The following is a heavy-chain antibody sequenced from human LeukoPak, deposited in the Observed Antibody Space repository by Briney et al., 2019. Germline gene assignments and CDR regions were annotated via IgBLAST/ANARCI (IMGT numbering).Heavy chain of an antibody. J-gene: IGHJ6*02. Sequence: GGSLRLSCAASGFTFSDYYMSWIRQAPGKGLEWVSAISGSGGSTYYADSVKGRFTISRDNSKNTLYLQMNSLRAEDTAVYYCAKDLFRYYYGSGNYYGMDVWGQGTTVTVSS. CDR2: ISGSGGST. CDR1: GFTFSDYY. V-gene: IGHV3-23*01. D-gene: IGHD3-10*01. CDR3: AKDLFRYYYGSGNYYGMDV.